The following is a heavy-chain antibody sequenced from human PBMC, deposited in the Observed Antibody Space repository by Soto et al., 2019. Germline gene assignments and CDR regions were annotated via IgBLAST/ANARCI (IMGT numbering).Heavy chain of an antibody. J-gene: IGHJ4*02. CDR3: AREGCGKKAGYNGLVSLGY. CDR1: GSRFSNYV. Sequence: SVKVSCKVSGSRFSNYVISWVRQAPGHGLEWLGRIIPIFNSTKYAQSFQGRVTITADKSTSTASLELSSLRSDDTAVYYCAREGCGKKAGYNGLVSLGYWGQGTLVTVSS. D-gene: IGHD2-2*02. V-gene: IGHV1-69*06. CDR2: IIPIFNST.